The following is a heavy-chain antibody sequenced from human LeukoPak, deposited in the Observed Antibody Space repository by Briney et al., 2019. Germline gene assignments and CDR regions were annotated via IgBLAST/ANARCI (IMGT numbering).Heavy chain of an antibody. V-gene: IGHV4-30-4*01. D-gene: IGHD6-6*01. Sequence: SETLSLTCTVSGGSISSGNFYWSWIRQPPGKDLEWIGYIFYLGSTYYNLSLKSRVTMSVDTSKNQFSLILRSVTAADTAVYYCARKYPDHWFDPWGQGTLVTVSS. CDR2: IFYLGST. CDR1: GGSISSGNFY. CDR3: ARKYPDHWFDP. J-gene: IGHJ5*02.